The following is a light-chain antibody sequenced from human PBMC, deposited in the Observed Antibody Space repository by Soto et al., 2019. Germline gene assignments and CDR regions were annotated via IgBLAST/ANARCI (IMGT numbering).Light chain of an antibody. Sequence: ENVLTQSPGTLSLSPGERATLSCRASQSVSGSYLAWYQQKPGQAPRLLIYGASSRATGIPDRFSGSGSGTDFTLTISGLEPEDFAVYYCQQYGHSPLTFGGGTKVDIK. V-gene: IGKV3-20*01. CDR3: QQYGHSPLT. CDR2: GAS. CDR1: QSVSGSY. J-gene: IGKJ4*01.